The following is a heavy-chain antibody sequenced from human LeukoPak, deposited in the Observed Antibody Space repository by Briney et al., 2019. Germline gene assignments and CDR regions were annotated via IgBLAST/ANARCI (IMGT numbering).Heavy chain of an antibody. D-gene: IGHD6-13*01. CDR2: ISSSSSYT. CDR3: AREWIPYSRDDY. CDR1: GFTFSDYY. Sequence: PGGSLRLSCAASGFTFSDYYMSWIRQAPGKGLEWVSYISSSSSYTNYADSVKGRFTISRDNAKNPLYLQMNSLRAEDTAVYYCAREWIPYSRDDYWGQGTLVTVSS. V-gene: IGHV3-11*06. J-gene: IGHJ4*02.